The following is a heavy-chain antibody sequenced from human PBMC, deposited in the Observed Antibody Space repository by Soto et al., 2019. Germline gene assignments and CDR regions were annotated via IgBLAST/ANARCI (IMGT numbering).Heavy chain of an antibody. CDR3: AKDAGAAGTFDF. CDR2: ISSDGGQK. D-gene: IGHD6-13*01. Sequence: GGSLRLSCAASGFTFSNYAMQWVRQAPGKGLEWVGVISSDGGQKFYIDSVKGRFTISRDNSKNTLYLQMSSLRSDDTAVYYCAKDAGAAGTFDFWGRGTLVTVSS. CDR1: GFTFSNYA. J-gene: IGHJ4*02. V-gene: IGHV3-30*18.